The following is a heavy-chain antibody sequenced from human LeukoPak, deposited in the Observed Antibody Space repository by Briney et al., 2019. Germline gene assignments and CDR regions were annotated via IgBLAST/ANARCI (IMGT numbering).Heavy chain of an antibody. CDR1: GFTVSSKY. V-gene: IGHV3-49*04. J-gene: IGHJ4*02. D-gene: IGHD4-23*01. Sequence: GGSLRLSCVVSGFTVSSKYMTWVRQAPGKGLEWLSFIRSKDHGGTTEYAASVKGRFTISRDDSNSIAYLQMNSLIIEDTAVYFCTRDPHYYHGNPHDFWGQGTRVTVSS. CDR3: TRDPHYYHGNPHDF. CDR2: IRSKDHGGTT.